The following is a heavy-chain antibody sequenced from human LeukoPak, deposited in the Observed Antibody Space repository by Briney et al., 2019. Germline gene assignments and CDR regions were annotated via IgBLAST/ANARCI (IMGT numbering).Heavy chain of an antibody. CDR3: AKDLEQDIGNYFDY. V-gene: IGHV3-30*04. D-gene: IGHD1-1*01. J-gene: IGHJ4*02. CDR1: GFSFNIYA. CDR2: ISYDGNTE. Sequence: GSLRLSCAASGFSFNIYAMHWVRQAPGKGLEWVSLISYDGNTEYYADSVKGRFTISRDNSRNTLYLQMNSLRADDTAVYFCAKDLEQDIGNYFDYWGQGTLVTVSS.